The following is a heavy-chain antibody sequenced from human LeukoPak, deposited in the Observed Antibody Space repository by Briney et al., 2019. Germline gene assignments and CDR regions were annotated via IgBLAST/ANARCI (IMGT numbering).Heavy chain of an antibody. CDR2: ISYSGRT. CDR1: GGSIISYY. Sequence: SETLSLTCTVSGGSIISYYWSWIRQPPGKGLEWIAYISYSGRTNYNPSLRSRVTISLDTSKNQFSLKLSSVTAADTAVYYCARHSDYGSGTYYFFDYWGQGTLVTVSS. CDR3: ARHSDYGSGTYYFFDY. V-gene: IGHV4-59*08. D-gene: IGHD3-10*01. J-gene: IGHJ4*02.